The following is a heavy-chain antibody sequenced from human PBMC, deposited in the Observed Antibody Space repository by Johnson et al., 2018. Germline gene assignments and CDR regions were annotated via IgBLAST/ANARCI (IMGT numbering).Heavy chain of an antibody. CDR3: TTAVVPTARSYYYMAV. CDR1: GFTFSNAW. J-gene: IGHJ6*03. CDR2: IKSTADGGTT. Sequence: QLVESGGGLVKPGGSLRXSCAASGFTFSNAWMNWVRKAAGKGLERVGRIKSTADGGTTDYVAPGKGRFTISRDDSINTLYLQTNSLKTEDTAVYYVTTAVVPTARSYYYMAVWGKGATVTVSS. V-gene: IGHV3-15*07. D-gene: IGHD2-2*01.